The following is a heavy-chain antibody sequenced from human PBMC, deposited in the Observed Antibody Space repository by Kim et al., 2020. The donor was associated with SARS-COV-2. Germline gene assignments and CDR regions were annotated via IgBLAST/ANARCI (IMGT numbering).Heavy chain of an antibody. V-gene: IGHV5-10-1*01. Sequence: GESLKISCKGSGFSLTSYWITWVRQMPGKGLEWMGRIDPSDSYTSYSPSFQGHVTISVDKSISTAYLQWSSLKASDSARYYCARDRGYGMDVWGQRTTVTVSS. CDR2: IDPSDSYT. D-gene: IGHD3-10*01. CDR1: GFSLTSYW. CDR3: ARDRGYGMDV. J-gene: IGHJ6*02.